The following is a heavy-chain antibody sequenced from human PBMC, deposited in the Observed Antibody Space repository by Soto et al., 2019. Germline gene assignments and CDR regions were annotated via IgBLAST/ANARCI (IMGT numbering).Heavy chain of an antibody. J-gene: IGHJ5*02. CDR2: IYYSGST. Sequence: SETLSLTCTVSGGSISSYYWSWIRQPPGKGLEWIGYIYYSGSTNYNPSLKSRVTISVDTSKNQFSLKLSSVTAADTAVYYCARGGNGYSSSLNWFGPWGQGTLVTVSS. D-gene: IGHD6-13*01. V-gene: IGHV4-59*01. CDR3: ARGGNGYSSSLNWFGP. CDR1: GGSISSYY.